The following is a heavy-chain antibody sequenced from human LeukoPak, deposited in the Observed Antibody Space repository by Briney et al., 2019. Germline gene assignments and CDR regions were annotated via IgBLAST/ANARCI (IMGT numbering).Heavy chain of an antibody. CDR1: GGSISSSSYY. CDR2: IYYSGST. V-gene: IGHV4-39*07. J-gene: IGHJ3*02. D-gene: IGHD3-3*01. CDR3: ARQTYYDFWSGYYRLYAFDI. Sequence: SSETLSLTCTVSGGSISSSSYYWGWIRQPPGKGLEWIGSIYYSGSTYYNPSLKSRVTISVDTSKNQFSLKLSSVTAADTAVYYCARQTYYDFWSGYYRLYAFDIWGQGTMVTVSS.